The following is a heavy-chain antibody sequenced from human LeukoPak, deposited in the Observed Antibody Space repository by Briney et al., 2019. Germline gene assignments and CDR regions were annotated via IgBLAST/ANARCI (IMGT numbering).Heavy chain of an antibody. CDR2: ISGSGGST. J-gene: IGHJ4*02. V-gene: IGHV3-23*01. CDR3: AKRHDSSGIPYYFDY. Sequence: GGSLRLSCAASGFTFSSYAMSWVRQAPGKGLEWVSAISGSGGSTYYADSVKVRFTISRDNSKNTLYLQMNSLRAEDTAVYYCAKRHDSSGIPYYFDYWGQGTLVTVSS. CDR1: GFTFSSYA. D-gene: IGHD3-22*01.